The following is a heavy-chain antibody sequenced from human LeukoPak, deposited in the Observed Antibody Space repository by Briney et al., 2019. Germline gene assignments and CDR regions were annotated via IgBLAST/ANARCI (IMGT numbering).Heavy chain of an antibody. CDR3: ARGDTAMVIPFDH. D-gene: IGHD5-18*01. V-gene: IGHV3-21*01. J-gene: IGHJ4*02. Sequence: GGSLRLSCAASGFTFSSYSMNWVRQAPGKGLEWVSSISSSSSYIYYADSVRGRFTISRDNAKNSLYLQMNSLRAEDTAVYYCARGDTAMVIPFDHWGQGTLVTVSS. CDR2: ISSSSSYI. CDR1: GFTFSSYS.